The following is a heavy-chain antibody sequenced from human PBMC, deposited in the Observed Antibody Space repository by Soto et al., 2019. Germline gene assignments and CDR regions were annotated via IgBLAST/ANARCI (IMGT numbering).Heavy chain of an antibody. CDR1: GGSISSSSYY. CDR2: IYYSGST. V-gene: IGHV4-39*01. Sequence: SETLSLTCTVSGGSISSSSYYWGWIRQPPGKGLEWIGSIYYSGSTYHNPSLKSRVTISVDTSKNQFSLKLSSVTAADTAVYYCASPKIAFYNWLDPWGQGTLVTVSS. CDR3: ASPKIAFYNWLDP. D-gene: IGHD3-3*02. J-gene: IGHJ5*02.